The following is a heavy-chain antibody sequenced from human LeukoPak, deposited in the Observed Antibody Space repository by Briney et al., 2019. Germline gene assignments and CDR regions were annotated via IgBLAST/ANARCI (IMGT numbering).Heavy chain of an antibody. J-gene: IGHJ3*02. V-gene: IGHV3-21*01. CDR2: ISSSGSFI. Sequence: GGSLRLSCAASGFSFSRYGMNWVRQAPGKGLEWVSSISSSGSFIYYADSVKGRFTISRDNAKNSLYLQMNSLRAEDTAVYYCARPLLSYYYDSSDDDAFDIWGQGTMVTVSS. D-gene: IGHD3-22*01. CDR3: ARPLLSYYYDSSDDDAFDI. CDR1: GFSFSRYG.